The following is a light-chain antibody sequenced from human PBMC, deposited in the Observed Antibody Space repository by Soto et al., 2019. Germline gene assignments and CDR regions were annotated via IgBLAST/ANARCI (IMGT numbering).Light chain of an antibody. CDR1: QSITTY. V-gene: IGKV1-39*01. CDR3: HQSYSTLWT. CDR2: ATS. Sequence: DIQMTQSPSSLSASVGDRVTITCRASQSITTYLNWYQQKPGKAPNLLIYATSSLQSGVPSRFSGSGSGTDSVLTISSLQPEDFATYYCHQSYSTLWTFGQGTKVEVK. J-gene: IGKJ1*01.